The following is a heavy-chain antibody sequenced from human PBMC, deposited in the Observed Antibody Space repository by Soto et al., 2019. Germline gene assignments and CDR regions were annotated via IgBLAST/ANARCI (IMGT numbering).Heavy chain of an antibody. CDR2: ISYDGRNK. D-gene: IGHD6-6*01. Sequence: QVQVVESGGGVVQPGRSLRLSCAASGFSFNSYGMHWVRQAPGKGLEWVAIISYDGRNKYYADSVKGPFPITRDSPKNTLYRQMNSLRAEDTAVYYCAKGGSSSARYVDAWGQGALVTVSP. CDR1: GFSFNSYG. CDR3: AKGGSSSARYVDA. J-gene: IGHJ5*02. V-gene: IGHV3-30*18.